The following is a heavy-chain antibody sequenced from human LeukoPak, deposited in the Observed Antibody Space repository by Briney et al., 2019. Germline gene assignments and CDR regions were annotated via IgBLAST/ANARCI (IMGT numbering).Heavy chain of an antibody. J-gene: IGHJ3*02. Sequence: QASETLSLTCTVSGGSISSYYWSWIRQPPGKGLEWIGYIYYSGSTNYNASLKSRVTISVDTSKNQFSPKLSSVTAADTAVYYCARDVYYYDSSGSRAFDIWGQGTMVTVSS. D-gene: IGHD3-22*01. V-gene: IGHV4-59*01. CDR3: ARDVYYYDSSGSRAFDI. CDR1: GGSISSYY. CDR2: IYYSGST.